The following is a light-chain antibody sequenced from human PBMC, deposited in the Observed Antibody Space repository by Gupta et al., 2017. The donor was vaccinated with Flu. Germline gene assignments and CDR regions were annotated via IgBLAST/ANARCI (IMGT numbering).Light chain of an antibody. CDR2: ENN. V-gene: IGLV1-51*02. CDR3: GTWDSRLSDHYV. CDR1: FDIGSNY. Sequence: FDIGSNYVSWYQQLPGTAPKIVIYENNKRPSGIPDRFSGSKSGTSATLGIAGVQTGDEADYYCGTWDSRLSDHYVFGTGTKVTVL. J-gene: IGLJ1*01.